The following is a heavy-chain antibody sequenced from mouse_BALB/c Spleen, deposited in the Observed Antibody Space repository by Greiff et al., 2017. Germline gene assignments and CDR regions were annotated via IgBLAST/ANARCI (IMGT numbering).Heavy chain of an antibody. CDR3: TREDYYFDY. J-gene: IGHJ2*01. CDR2: IYPDNGGT. Sequence: EVQLQQSGPELVKPGASVKISCKASGYTFTDYNMHWVKQSHGKSLEWIGYIYPDNGGTGYNQKFKSKATLTVDNSSSTAYMELRSLTSDDSAVYYCTREDYYFDYWGQGTTLTVSS. CDR1: GYTFTDYN. V-gene: IGHV1S29*02.